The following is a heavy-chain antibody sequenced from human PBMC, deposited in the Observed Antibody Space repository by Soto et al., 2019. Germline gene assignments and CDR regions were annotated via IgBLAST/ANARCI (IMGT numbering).Heavy chain of an antibody. J-gene: IGHJ3*02. CDR3: AKIGGRTAVRGQVGAFDI. CDR2: ISYDGSNK. D-gene: IGHD3-10*01. Sequence: GGSLRLSCAASGFTFSSYGMHWVRQAPGKGLEWVAVISYDGSNKYYADSVKGRFTISRDNSKNTLYLQMNSLRAEDTAVYYCAKIGGRTAVRGQVGAFDIWGQGTMVTVSS. V-gene: IGHV3-30*18. CDR1: GFTFSSYG.